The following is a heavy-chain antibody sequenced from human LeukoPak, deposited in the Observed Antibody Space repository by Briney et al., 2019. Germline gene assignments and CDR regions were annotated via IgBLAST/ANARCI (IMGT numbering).Heavy chain of an antibody. D-gene: IGHD6-19*01. CDR3: AKDSSSSGWVGPFDY. J-gene: IGHJ4*02. CDR1: GFTFSTYA. V-gene: IGHV3-23*01. Sequence: GGSLRLSCAASGFTFSTYAMSWIRQAPGKGLEWVSAVSGSGSTYYADSVKGRFTISRDNSKNTLYLQMNSLRAEDTAVYYCAKDSSSSGWVGPFDYWGQGTLVTVSS. CDR2: VSGSGST.